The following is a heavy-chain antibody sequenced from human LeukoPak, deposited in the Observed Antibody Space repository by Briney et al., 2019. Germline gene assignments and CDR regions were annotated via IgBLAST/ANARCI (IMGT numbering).Heavy chain of an antibody. D-gene: IGHD2-2*01. J-gene: IGHJ5*02. Sequence: PSETLSLTCAVYGGSFSGYYWSWIRQPPGKGLEWIGEINNSGSTNYNPSPKSRVTISVDTSKNQFSLKLSSVTAADTAVYYCARGGCSSTSCYDPYNWFDPWGQGTLVTVSS. CDR3: ARGGCSSTSCYDPYNWFDP. CDR1: GGSFSGYY. CDR2: INNSGST. V-gene: IGHV4-34*01.